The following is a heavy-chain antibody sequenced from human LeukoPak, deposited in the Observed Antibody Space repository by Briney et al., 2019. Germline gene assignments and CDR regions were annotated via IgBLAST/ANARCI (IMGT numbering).Heavy chain of an antibody. CDR1: GGSISSYY. CDR3: ARDGLGSSSPFYYFDY. V-gene: IGHV4-59*01. CDR2: IYYSGST. D-gene: IGHD6-6*01. J-gene: IGHJ4*02. Sequence: PSETLSLTCTVSGGSISSYYWSWMRQPPGKGLEWIGYIYYSGSTNYNPSLKSRVTISLDTPKNQFSLKLSSVTAADSAVYYCARDGLGSSSPFYYFDYWGQGTLVTVSS.